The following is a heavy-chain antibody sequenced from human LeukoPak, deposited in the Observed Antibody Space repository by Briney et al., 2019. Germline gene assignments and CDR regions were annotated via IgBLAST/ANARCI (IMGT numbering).Heavy chain of an antibody. V-gene: IGHV3-48*03. Sequence: GGSLRLSCAASGFTFSSYEMNWVRQAPGKGLEWVSYISSSGTSIYYADSVKGRFTISRDNAKNSLYLQMNSLRAEDTAVYYCARFTIDDTSGHFDYWGQGNLVTVSS. CDR2: ISSSGTSI. D-gene: IGHD3-22*01. CDR3: ARFTIDDTSGHFDY. CDR1: GFTFSSYE. J-gene: IGHJ4*02.